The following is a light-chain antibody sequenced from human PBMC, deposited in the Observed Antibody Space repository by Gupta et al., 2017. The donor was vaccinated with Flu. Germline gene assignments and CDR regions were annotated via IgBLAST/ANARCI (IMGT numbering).Light chain of an antibody. CDR3: QQAYSSPKT. J-gene: IGKJ1*01. Sequence: NCKSSRNVLDNCKNKNYLNWYQQKPGQSPKLLIYWVSTRESGVPDRFSGSGSGTDFTLNISSLQAEDVGVYYCQQAYSSPKTFGPGTKVEIK. V-gene: IGKV4-1*01. CDR2: WVS. CDR1: RNVLDNCKNKNY.